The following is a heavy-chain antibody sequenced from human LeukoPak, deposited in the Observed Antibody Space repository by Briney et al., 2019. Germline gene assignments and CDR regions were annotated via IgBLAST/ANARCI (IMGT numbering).Heavy chain of an antibody. J-gene: IGHJ3*02. CDR3: ARDYDILTGPDLHAFDI. CDR1: GFTFSSYS. Sequence: GGSLRLSCAASGFTFSSYSMNWVRQAPGKGQELVSSISSSSSYIYYADSVKGRFTTSRDNAKNSLYLQMNSLRAEDTAVYYCARDYDILTGPDLHAFDIWGQGTMVTVSS. V-gene: IGHV3-21*01. CDR2: ISSSSSYI. D-gene: IGHD3-9*01.